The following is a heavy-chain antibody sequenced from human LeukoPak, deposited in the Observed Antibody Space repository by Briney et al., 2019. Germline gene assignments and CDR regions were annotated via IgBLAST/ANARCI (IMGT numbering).Heavy chain of an antibody. Sequence: ASVKVSCKASGYTFTGYYMHWVRQAPGQGLEWMGWINPNSGGTNYAQKFQGRVTMTRDTSISTAYMELSRLRSDDTAVYYCARAGIRTSGAFDIWGQGTMVTVSS. J-gene: IGHJ3*02. CDR1: GYTFTGYY. D-gene: IGHD3-3*02. CDR3: ARAGIRTSGAFDI. V-gene: IGHV1-2*02. CDR2: INPNSGGT.